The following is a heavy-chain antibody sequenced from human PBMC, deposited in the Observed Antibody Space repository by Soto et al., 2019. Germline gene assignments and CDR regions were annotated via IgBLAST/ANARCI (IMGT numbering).Heavy chain of an antibody. Sequence: QVQLVESGGGVVQPGRSLRLSCAASGFTFSSYGMHWVRQAPGKGLEWVAVISYDGSNKYYADSVKGRFTISRDNSKNTLYLQMNSLSAEDTAVYYCAKDQGGETFDYWGQGTLVTVSS. CDR1: GFTFSSYG. D-gene: IGHD3-10*01. J-gene: IGHJ4*02. CDR3: AKDQGGETFDY. V-gene: IGHV3-30*18. CDR2: ISYDGSNK.